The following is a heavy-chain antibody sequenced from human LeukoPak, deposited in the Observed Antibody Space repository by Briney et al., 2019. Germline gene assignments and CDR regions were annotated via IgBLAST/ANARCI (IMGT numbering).Heavy chain of an antibody. J-gene: IGHJ4*02. CDR3: ARVTTVTTSFHFDY. Sequence: SETLSLTCTVSGGSINSYYWSWIRPPPGKGLEWIGYIYYSGSTNYNPSLKSRVTISLDTSKNQFSLKLSSVTAADTAVYYCARVTTVTTSFHFDYWGQGTLVTVSS. D-gene: IGHD4-17*01. V-gene: IGHV4-59*08. CDR1: GGSINSYY. CDR2: IYYSGST.